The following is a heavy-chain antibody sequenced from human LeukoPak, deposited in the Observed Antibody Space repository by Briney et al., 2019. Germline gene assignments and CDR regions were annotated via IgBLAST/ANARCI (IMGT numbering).Heavy chain of an antibody. Sequence: GGSLRLSCAASGFTFSSYAMSWARQAPGKGLQWVSAISGSGGSTYYADSVKGRFTISRDNSKNTLYLQMNSLRAEDTAVYYCAKDPEGLWSWFDPWGQGTLVTVSS. D-gene: IGHD2-21*01. CDR1: GFTFSSYA. J-gene: IGHJ5*02. CDR3: AKDPEGLWSWFDP. CDR2: ISGSGGST. V-gene: IGHV3-23*01.